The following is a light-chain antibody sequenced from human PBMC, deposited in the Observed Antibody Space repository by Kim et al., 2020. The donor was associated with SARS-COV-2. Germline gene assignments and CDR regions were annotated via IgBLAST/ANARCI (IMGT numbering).Light chain of an antibody. V-gene: IGKV2-30*02. Sequence: QPASISCRSSQSLVHSDGHIYLNWFRLRPGQSPRRLIYQVSNRDSGVPDRFNGSGSGSDFTLKISRVEAEDLGRYYCMQGTLWPYSFGQGTKLEI. CDR2: QVS. CDR3: MQGTLWPYS. CDR1: QSLVHSDGHIY. J-gene: IGKJ2*03.